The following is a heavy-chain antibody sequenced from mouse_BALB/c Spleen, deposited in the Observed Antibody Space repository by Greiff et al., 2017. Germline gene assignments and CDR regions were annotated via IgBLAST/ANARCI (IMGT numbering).Heavy chain of an antibody. Sequence: VQLQQPGAELVRPGASVKLSCKASGYTFTSYWINWVKQRPGQGLEWIGNIYPSDSYTNYNQKFKDKATLTVDKSSSTAYMQLSSPTSEDSAVYYCTRSPYYYGSSYYAMDYWGQGTSVTVSS. V-gene: IGHV1-69*02. J-gene: IGHJ4*01. CDR1: GYTFTSYW. CDR3: TRSPYYYGSSYYAMDY. CDR2: IYPSDSYT. D-gene: IGHD1-1*01.